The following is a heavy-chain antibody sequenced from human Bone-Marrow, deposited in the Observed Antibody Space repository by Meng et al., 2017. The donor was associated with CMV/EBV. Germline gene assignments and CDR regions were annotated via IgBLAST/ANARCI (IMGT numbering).Heavy chain of an antibody. D-gene: IGHD3-9*01. CDR2: IYYSGST. CDR3: ARSQYFDWLLPPPYYYYGMDV. CDR1: GGSISSYY. J-gene: IGHJ6*02. V-gene: IGHV4-59*01. Sequence: GSLRLSCTVSGGSISSYYWSWIRQPPGKGLEWIGYIYYSGSTNYNPSLKSRVTISVDTSKNQFSLKLSSVTAADTAVYYCARSQYFDWLLPPPYYYYGMDVWGQGNTVTVSS.